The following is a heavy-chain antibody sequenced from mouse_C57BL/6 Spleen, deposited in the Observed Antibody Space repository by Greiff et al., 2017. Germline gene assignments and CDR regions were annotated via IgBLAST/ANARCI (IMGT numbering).Heavy chain of an antibody. CDR2: IYPGDGDT. J-gene: IGHJ1*03. CDR3: ERAKIYYDYDFGYFDV. CDR1: GYAFSSSW. Sequence: VQLQQSGPELVKPGASVKISCKASGYAFSSSWMNWVKQRPGKGLEWIGRIYPGDGDTNYNGKFKGKATLTADKSSSTAYMHLSSLTSEDSAVYFCERAKIYYDYDFGYFDVWGTGTTVTVSS. V-gene: IGHV1-82*01. D-gene: IGHD2-4*01.